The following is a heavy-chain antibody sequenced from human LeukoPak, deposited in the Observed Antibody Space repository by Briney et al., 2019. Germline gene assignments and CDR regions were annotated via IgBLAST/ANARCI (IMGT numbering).Heavy chain of an antibody. CDR3: ASTTYYYDSSGYLLDY. V-gene: IGHV1-69*05. D-gene: IGHD3-22*01. Sequence: SVKVSCKASGGTFSSYAISWVRQAPGQGLEWMGGITPIFGTANYAQKFQGRVTITTDESTSTAYMELSSLRSEDTAVYYCASTTYYYDSSGYLLDYWGQGTLVTVSS. CDR2: ITPIFGTA. J-gene: IGHJ4*02. CDR1: GGTFSSYA.